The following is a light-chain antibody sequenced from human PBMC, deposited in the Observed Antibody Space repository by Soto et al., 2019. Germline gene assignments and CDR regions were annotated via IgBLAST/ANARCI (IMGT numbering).Light chain of an antibody. CDR3: QQYNNWLST. V-gene: IGKV3-15*01. J-gene: IGKJ4*01. CDR2: GAS. CDR1: QSVSSN. Sequence: EIVMTQSPATLSVSPGERATLSCRASQSVSSNLAWYQQKPGQAPRHLIYGASTRATGIPARFSGSGSGTEFTLTISSLQSEDFAVYYCQQYNNWLSTFGGGTKVEIK.